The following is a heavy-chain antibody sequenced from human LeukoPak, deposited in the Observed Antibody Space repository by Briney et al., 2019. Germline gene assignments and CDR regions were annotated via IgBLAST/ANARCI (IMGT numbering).Heavy chain of an antibody. Sequence: GRSLRLSCAASGFTFSSYAMHWVRQAPGKGLEWVAVISYDGSNKYYADSVKGRFTISRDNSKNTLYLQMNSLRAEDTAVYYCARDQVVVVPAAHRGAFDIWGQGTMVTVSS. CDR1: GFTFSSYA. D-gene: IGHD2-2*01. CDR3: ARDQVVVVPAAHRGAFDI. J-gene: IGHJ3*02. V-gene: IGHV3-30-3*01. CDR2: ISYDGSNK.